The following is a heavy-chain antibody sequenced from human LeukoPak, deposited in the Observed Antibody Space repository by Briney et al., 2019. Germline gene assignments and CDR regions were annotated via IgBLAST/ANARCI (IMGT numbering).Heavy chain of an antibody. Sequence: GGSLRLSCAASGFTFDDYAMHWVRQAPGKGLEWVSGISWNSGSIGYADSVKGRFTISRDNAKNSLYLQMNSLRAEDTALYYCAKDMMYSSSNSDYWGQGTLVTVSS. CDR1: GFTFDDYA. V-gene: IGHV3-9*01. D-gene: IGHD6-13*01. J-gene: IGHJ4*02. CDR3: AKDMMYSSSNSDY. CDR2: ISWNSGSI.